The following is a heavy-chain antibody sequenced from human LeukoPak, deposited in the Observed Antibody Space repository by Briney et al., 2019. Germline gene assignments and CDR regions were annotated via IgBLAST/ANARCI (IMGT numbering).Heavy chain of an antibody. D-gene: IGHD3-9*01. V-gene: IGHV4-59*12. J-gene: IGHJ4*02. CDR3: AARYDILTGVDY. Sequence: SETLSLTCTVSGGSISSYYWSWIRQPPGKGLEWIGYIYYSGSTNYNPSLKSRVTISVDTSKNQFSLKLSSVTAADTAVYYCAARYDILTGVDYWGQGTLVTVSS. CDR2: IYYSGST. CDR1: GGSISSYY.